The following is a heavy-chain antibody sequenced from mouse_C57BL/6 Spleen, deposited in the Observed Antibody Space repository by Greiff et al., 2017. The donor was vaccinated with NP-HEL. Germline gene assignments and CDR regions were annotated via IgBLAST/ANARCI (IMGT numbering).Heavy chain of an antibody. J-gene: IGHJ4*01. CDR2: LHPGAGDT. D-gene: IGHD4-1*01. Sequence: QVQLKESGAELVKPGASVKISCKASGYAFSSYWMNWVKQRPGKGLEWIGQLHPGAGDTNYNGKFKGKATLTADKSSSTAYMQLSSLTSEDSAVYFCARPSSGTYYAMDYWGQGTSVTVSS. CDR1: GYAFSSYW. CDR3: ARPSSGTYYAMDY. V-gene: IGHV1-80*01.